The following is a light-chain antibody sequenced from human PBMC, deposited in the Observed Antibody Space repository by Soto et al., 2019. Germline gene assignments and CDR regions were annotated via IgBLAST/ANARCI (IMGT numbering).Light chain of an antibody. CDR3: QQSYSTPRLT. CDR1: QRIASY. Sequence: DIQMTQSPSSLSASVGDRVTITCWASQRIASYLNWYQQKPGNAPKLLIYAASSLQSGVPSRFSGSGSGTDFTLIISSLQPEDYATYYCQQSYSTPRLTFGGGTKVEIK. V-gene: IGKV1-39*01. J-gene: IGKJ4*01. CDR2: AAS.